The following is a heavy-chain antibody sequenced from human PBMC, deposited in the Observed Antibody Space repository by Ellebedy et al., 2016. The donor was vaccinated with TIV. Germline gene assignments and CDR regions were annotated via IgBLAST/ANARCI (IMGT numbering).Heavy chain of an antibody. V-gene: IGHV1-24*01. CDR1: GYTLTELS. CDR2: FDPEDGET. J-gene: IGHJ6*02. Sequence: ASVKVSXXVSGYTLTELSMHWVRQAPGKGLEWMGGFDPEDGETIYAQKFQGRVTMTEDTSTDTAYMELSSLRSEDTAVYYCARGGCTNGVCYRPYYYYYYGMDVWGQGTTVTVSS. D-gene: IGHD2-8*01. CDR3: ARGGCTNGVCYRPYYYYYYGMDV.